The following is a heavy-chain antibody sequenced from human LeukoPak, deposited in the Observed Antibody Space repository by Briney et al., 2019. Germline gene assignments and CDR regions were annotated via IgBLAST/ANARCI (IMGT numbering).Heavy chain of an antibody. Sequence: YSGGSTYYADSVRGRFTISRDNSKNTLYLQMNSLRAEDTAVYYCASGVYYYDSSGSTDFDYWGQGTLVTVSS. CDR2: YSGGST. V-gene: IGHV3-66*01. J-gene: IGHJ4*02. D-gene: IGHD3-22*01. CDR3: ASGVYYYDSSGSTDFDY.